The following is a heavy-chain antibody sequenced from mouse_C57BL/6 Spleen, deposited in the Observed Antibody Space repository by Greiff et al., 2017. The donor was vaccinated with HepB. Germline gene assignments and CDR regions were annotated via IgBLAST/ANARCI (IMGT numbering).Heavy chain of an antibody. CDR3: ASGGLGTWFAY. CDR2: IYPRSGNT. D-gene: IGHD4-1*01. J-gene: IGHJ3*01. CDR1: GYTFTSYG. V-gene: IGHV1-81*01. Sequence: QVQLQQSGAELARPGASVKLSCKASGYTFTSYGISWVKQRTGQGLEWIGEIYPRSGNTYYNEKFKGKATLTADKSSSTAYMELRGLTSEDSAVYICASGGLGTWFAYWGQGTLVTVSA.